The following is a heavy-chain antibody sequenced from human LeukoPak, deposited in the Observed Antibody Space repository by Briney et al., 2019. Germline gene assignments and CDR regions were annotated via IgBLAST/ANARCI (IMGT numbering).Heavy chain of an antibody. CDR3: ARSTYWFDP. J-gene: IGHJ5*02. CDR2: INYSGTT. CDR1: GGSISSGNYY. Sequence: SETLSLTCTVPGGSISSGNYYWGWIRQPPGKGLEWIGSINYSGTTYNNPSLKSRVTISVDTSKNQFSLRLPSVTAADTAVYYCARSTYWFDPWGQGTLVTVSS. D-gene: IGHD2-2*01. V-gene: IGHV4-39*01.